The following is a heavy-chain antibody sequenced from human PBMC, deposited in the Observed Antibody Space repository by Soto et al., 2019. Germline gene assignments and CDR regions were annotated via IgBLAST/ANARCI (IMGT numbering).Heavy chain of an antibody. CDR2: ISGSGVGT. V-gene: IGHV3-23*01. D-gene: IGHD4-17*01. CDR1: GFTFSSYA. CDR3: AKCMTSVTTFPFDI. J-gene: IGHJ3*02. Sequence: EVQLLESGGGLVQPGGSLRLSCAASGFTFSSYAMSWVRQAPGKGLEWVSAISGSGVGTYYADSVKGRFTISRDNSKNTLYLQMTSLRAEDTAVYYCAKCMTSVTTFPFDIWGQGTMVSVSS.